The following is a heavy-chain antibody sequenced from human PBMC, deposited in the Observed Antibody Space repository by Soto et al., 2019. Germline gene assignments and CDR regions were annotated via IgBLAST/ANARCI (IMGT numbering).Heavy chain of an antibody. V-gene: IGHV4-31*03. CDR1: GGSISSGGYY. CDR3: ARGSYCSGGSCSSFHWFDP. Sequence: PSETLSLTCTVSGGSISSGGYYWSWIRQHPGKGLERIGYIYYSGSTDYNPSLKSRVTISVDTSKNQFSLILRSVTAADTAVYYCARGSYCSGGSCSSFHWFDPWGQGTQVTVSS. CDR2: IYYSGST. D-gene: IGHD2-15*01. J-gene: IGHJ5*02.